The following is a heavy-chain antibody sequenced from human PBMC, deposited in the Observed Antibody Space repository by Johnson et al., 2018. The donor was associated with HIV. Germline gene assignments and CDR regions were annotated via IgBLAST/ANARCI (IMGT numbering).Heavy chain of an antibody. D-gene: IGHD4-11*01. Sequence: QLVESGGGLVQPGGSLRLSCAASGFTFSNYAMSWVRQAPGKGLEWVSGINWNSGTVAYADSVQGRFTISRDNAKKSLYLQMNSLRAEDTAVYYCAREKTTPDAFDIWGQGTMVTVSS. V-gene: IGHV3-9*01. J-gene: IGHJ3*02. CDR3: AREKTTPDAFDI. CDR1: GFTFSNYA. CDR2: INWNSGTV.